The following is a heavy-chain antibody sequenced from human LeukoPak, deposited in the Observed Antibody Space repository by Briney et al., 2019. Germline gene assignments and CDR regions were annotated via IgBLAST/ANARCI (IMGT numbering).Heavy chain of an antibody. Sequence: PGGSVRLSCAASGFTFSTYAMSWVRQAPGKGLEWVSGITAGGGSTYYADSVKGRFTVSRDSSKNTLYLQMSSLRVEDTAVYYCAKDGSSSHSFIKAQKHYFDYWGQGTLVTVSS. CDR3: AKDGSSSHSFIKAQKHYFDY. V-gene: IGHV3-23*01. CDR2: ITAGGGST. CDR1: GFTFSTYA. D-gene: IGHD2-2*01. J-gene: IGHJ4*02.